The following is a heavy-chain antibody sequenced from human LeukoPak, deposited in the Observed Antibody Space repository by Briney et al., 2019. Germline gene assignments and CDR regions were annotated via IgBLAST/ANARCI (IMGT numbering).Heavy chain of an antibody. CDR1: GFTFNTYW. J-gene: IGHJ4*02. Sequence: GGSLRLSCAASGFTFNTYWMTWVRQAPGKGLEWVANINQDGFESYYVDSVKGRFTTSRDNAEASFYLEMNSLRDEDTAVYYCAARYAASTQEHNLWGQGIRVTVSS. CDR2: INQDGFES. V-gene: IGHV3-7*01. CDR3: AARYAASTQEHNL. D-gene: IGHD2-21*01.